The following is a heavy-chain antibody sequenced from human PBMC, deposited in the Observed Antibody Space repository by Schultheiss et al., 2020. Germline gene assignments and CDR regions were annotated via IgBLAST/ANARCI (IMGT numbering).Heavy chain of an antibody. CDR1: GGTFSSYA. D-gene: IGHD3-10*01. J-gene: IGHJ6*02. V-gene: IGHV1-18*01. Sequence: ASVKVSCKASGGTFSSYAISWVRQAPGQGLEWMGWISAYNGNTNYAQKFQGRVTMTEDTSTDTAYMELRNLRSEDTAVYYCATDYYASGSSYIPEANYYAMDVWGQGTTVTVSS. CDR2: ISAYNGNT. CDR3: ATDYYASGSSYIPEANYYAMDV.